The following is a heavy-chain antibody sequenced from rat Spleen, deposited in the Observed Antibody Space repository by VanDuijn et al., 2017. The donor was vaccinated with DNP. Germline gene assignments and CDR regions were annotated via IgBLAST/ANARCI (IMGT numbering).Heavy chain of an antibody. CDR3: ARPFITTRGY. V-gene: IGHV5-17*01. D-gene: IGHD1-1*01. J-gene: IGHJ2*01. Sequence: EVQLVESGGGLVQPGRSLKLSCAASGFTFSDYAMAWVRQAPKKGLEWVATISYDGSRTYYRDSVKGRFTISRDNAKSTLYLQMDSLRSEDTATYYCARPFITTRGYWGQGVMVTVSS. CDR2: ISYDGSRT. CDR1: GFTFSDYA.